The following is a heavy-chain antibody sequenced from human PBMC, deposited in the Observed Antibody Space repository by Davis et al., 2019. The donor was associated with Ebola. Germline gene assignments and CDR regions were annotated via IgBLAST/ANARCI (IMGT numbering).Heavy chain of an antibody. CDR1: GGTFSSYA. V-gene: IGHV1-69*04. J-gene: IGHJ4*02. D-gene: IGHD2-2*01. CDR2: IITIPGIA. CDR3: ARDRGYCSSTSCYYFDY. Sequence: SVKVSCKASGGTFSSYAISWVRQAPGQGLEWMGRIITIPGIANYAQKFQGRVTITADKSTSTAYMELSSLRSEDTAVYYCARDRGYCSSTSCYYFDYWGQGTLVTVSS.